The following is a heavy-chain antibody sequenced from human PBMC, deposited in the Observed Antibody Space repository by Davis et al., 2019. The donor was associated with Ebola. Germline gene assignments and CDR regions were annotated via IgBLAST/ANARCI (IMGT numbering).Heavy chain of an antibody. Sequence: ASVKVSCKTFGYTFTSYGINWVRQAPGQGLEWMGVVNPIGGITTFAQKFQGRVTMTRDTSTSTAYMELRSLRSDDTAAYYCARDRGFIAAAGVCDYWGQGTLVTVSS. CDR1: GYTFTSYG. V-gene: IGHV1-46*01. D-gene: IGHD6-13*01. CDR3: ARDRGFIAAAGVCDY. J-gene: IGHJ4*02. CDR2: VNPIGGIT.